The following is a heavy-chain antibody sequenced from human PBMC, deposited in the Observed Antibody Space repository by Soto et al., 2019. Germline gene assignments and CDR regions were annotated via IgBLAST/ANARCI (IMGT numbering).Heavy chain of an antibody. CDR1: GFTFSSYG. CDR2: IWYDGSNK. V-gene: IGHV3-33*01. J-gene: IGHJ4*02. D-gene: IGHD3-3*01. Sequence: VGSLRLSCAASGFTFSSYGMRLVRQAPGKGLEWVAVIWYDGSNKYYADSVKGRFTISRDNSKNTLYLQMNSLRAEDTAVYYCARRDFWSGYYTGYFDYWGQGTLVTVSS. CDR3: ARRDFWSGYYTGYFDY.